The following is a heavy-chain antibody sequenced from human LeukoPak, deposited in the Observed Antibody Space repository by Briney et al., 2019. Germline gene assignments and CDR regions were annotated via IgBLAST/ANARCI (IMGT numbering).Heavy chain of an antibody. CDR3: ARFFHYYDSSGGTSDY. D-gene: IGHD3-22*01. CDR1: GGSFSGYY. V-gene: IGHV4-34*01. Sequence: SETLSLTCAVYGGSFSGYYWSWIRQPPGKGLEWIGEINHSGSTNYSPSLKSRVTISVDTSKNQFSLKLSSVTAADTAVYYCARFFHYYDSSGGTSDYWGQGTLVTVSS. J-gene: IGHJ4*02. CDR2: INHSGST.